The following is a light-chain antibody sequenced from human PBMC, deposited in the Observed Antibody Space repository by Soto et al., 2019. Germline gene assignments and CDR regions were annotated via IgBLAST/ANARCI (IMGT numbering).Light chain of an antibody. V-gene: IGLV2-8*01. J-gene: IGLJ1*01. Sequence: QSALTQPPSASGSPGQSVTISCTGTSSDVGKYDYVSWFQHHPGKAPKLIIYEVSKRPSGVPDRFSGSKSGSTASLTVSGLQTEDEADYYCNSFTSRFTFVFGTGTKLTVL. CDR3: NSFTSRFTFV. CDR1: SSDVGKYDY. CDR2: EVS.